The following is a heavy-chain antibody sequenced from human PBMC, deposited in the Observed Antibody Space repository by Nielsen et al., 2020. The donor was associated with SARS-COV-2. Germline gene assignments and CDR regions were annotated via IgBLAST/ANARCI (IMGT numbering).Heavy chain of an antibody. CDR2: IYYSGST. V-gene: IGHV4-39*07. CDR3: ARDQVQLWSHYYFDY. Sequence: PGKGLEWIGSIYYSGSTYYNPSLKSRVTISVDTSKNQFSLKLSSVTAADTAVYYCARDQVQLWSHYYFDYWGQGTLVTVSS. D-gene: IGHD5-18*01. J-gene: IGHJ4*02.